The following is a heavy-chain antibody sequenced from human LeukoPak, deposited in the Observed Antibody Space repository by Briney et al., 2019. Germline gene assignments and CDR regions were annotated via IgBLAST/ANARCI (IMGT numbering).Heavy chain of an antibody. CDR2: IYTTGST. V-gene: IGHV4-61*02. D-gene: IGHD3-10*01. CDR3: ARLDFGSGFAFDI. CDR1: GGSISGTNYY. J-gene: IGHJ3*02. Sequence: SETLSLTCIVSGGSISGTNYYWSWIRQPAGEGLEWIGRIYTTGSTNYNPSLKSRVTISVDMSNNQFSLKLISVTAADTAVYYCARLDFGSGFAFDIWGQGTMVTVSS.